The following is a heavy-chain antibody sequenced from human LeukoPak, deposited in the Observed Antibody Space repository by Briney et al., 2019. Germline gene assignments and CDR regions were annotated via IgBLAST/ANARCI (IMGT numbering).Heavy chain of an antibody. CDR2: INHSGST. Sequence: SETLSLTCAVYGGSFSGYYWSWIRQPPGKGLEWIGEINHSGSTNYNPSLKSRVTISVDTSKNQFSLKLSSVTAADTAVYYCARGRSRIAAAGLRYFQHWGQGTLVTVSS. J-gene: IGHJ1*01. D-gene: IGHD6-13*01. CDR1: GGSFSGYY. V-gene: IGHV4-34*01. CDR3: ARGRSRIAAAGLRYFQH.